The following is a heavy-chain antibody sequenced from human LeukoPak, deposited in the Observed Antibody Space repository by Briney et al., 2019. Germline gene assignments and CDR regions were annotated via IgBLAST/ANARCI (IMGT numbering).Heavy chain of an antibody. D-gene: IGHD3-22*01. V-gene: IGHV4-39*02. J-gene: IGHJ6*02. Sequence: SETLSLTCTVSGGSVTYTNYYWGWIRQPPGKGLQWIGVIYYNGKTYYNPSLKSRVTVAVDTSKNQFSLKLSSVTAADTAVYYCARDRSPEGYYDSSHWDYYHGMDVWGQGTTVTVSS. CDR1: GGSVTYTNYY. CDR3: ARDRSPEGYYDSSHWDYYHGMDV. CDR2: IYYNGKT.